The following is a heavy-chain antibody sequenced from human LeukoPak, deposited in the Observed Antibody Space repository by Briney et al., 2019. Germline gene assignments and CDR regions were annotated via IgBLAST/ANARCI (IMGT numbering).Heavy chain of an antibody. Sequence: SETLSLTCAVYGGSFSGYYWSWIRQPPGKGLEWIGEINHSGSTNYNPSLKSRVTISVDTSKNQFSLKLSSVTAADTAVYYCARRYCSSTSCLSRLRAGTTDYFDYWGQGTLVTVSS. CDR1: GGSFSGYY. V-gene: IGHV4-34*01. D-gene: IGHD2-2*01. CDR3: ARRYCSSTSCLSRLRAGTTDYFDY. J-gene: IGHJ4*02. CDR2: INHSGST.